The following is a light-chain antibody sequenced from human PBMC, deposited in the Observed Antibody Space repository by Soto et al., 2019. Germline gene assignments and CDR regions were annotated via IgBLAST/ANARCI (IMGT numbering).Light chain of an antibody. J-gene: IGKJ3*01. Sequence: EIVLTQSPGTLSLSPGERATLSCRASQSVWGTYLAWYQHKPGQAPRLLIYGASNRASGIPDRFSGSGSGTDFTLTISRLEPEDFAVYYCQQYGGSPFTFGPGTKVDI. CDR1: QSVWGTY. V-gene: IGKV3-20*01. CDR2: GAS. CDR3: QQYGGSPFT.